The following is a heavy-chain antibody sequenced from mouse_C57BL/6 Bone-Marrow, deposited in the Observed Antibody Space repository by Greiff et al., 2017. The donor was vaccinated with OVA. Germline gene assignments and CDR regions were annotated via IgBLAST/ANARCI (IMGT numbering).Heavy chain of an antibody. CDR1: GFTFSSYA. V-gene: IGHV5-4*01. D-gene: IGHD2-10*01. CDR2: ISDGGSYT. CDR3: ARDAYPGMDY. J-gene: IGHJ4*01. Sequence: EVKVEESGGGLVKPGGSLKLSCAASGFTFSSYAMSWVRQTPEKRLEWVATISDGGSYTYYPDNVKGRFTISRDNAKNNLYLQMSHLKSEDTAMYYCARDAYPGMDYWGQGTSVTVSS.